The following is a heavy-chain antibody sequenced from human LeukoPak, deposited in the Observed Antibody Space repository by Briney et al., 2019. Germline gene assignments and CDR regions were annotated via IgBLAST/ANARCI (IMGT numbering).Heavy chain of an antibody. CDR2: IYTSGST. D-gene: IGHD1-26*01. CDR3: ARGYSGNYLQFDP. CDR1: GGSFSSSY. Sequence: SETLSLTCTVSGGSFSSSYWSWIRQPAGKGLEWIGRIYTSGSTNFNPSLKSRVTISIDKSKNQISLKLNSVTAADTAVYYCARGYSGNYLQFDPWGQGTLVTVSS. J-gene: IGHJ5*02. V-gene: IGHV4-4*07.